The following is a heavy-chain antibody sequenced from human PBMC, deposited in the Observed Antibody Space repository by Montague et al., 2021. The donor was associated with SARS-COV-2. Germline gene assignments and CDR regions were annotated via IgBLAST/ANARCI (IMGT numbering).Heavy chain of an antibody. V-gene: IGHV4-61*02. J-gene: IGHJ4*02. D-gene: IGHD4-17*01. CDR1: GDSIGSGSYY. CDR2: IYTSGRT. CDR3: ARAPDDYGTFGY. Sequence: TLSLTCSVSGDSIGSGSYYWNWIRRAAGEGLEWIGRIYTSGRTDYNPSLINRVIISLDTSKNQLSLKLSSLTTADTGVYYCARAPDDYGTFGYWGQGIPVIVSS.